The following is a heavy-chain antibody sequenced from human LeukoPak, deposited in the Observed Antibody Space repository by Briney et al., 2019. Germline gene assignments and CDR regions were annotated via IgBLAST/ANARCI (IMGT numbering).Heavy chain of an antibody. V-gene: IGHV3-23*01. CDR1: GFTFTSFA. Sequence: PGGSLRLSCAASGFTFTSFAMSWVRQAPGKGLEWASTISRSGVATYYANSVKGRFTISRDNSKNTLYLQMNSLRAEDTAVYYCARDLSGIAGYTYGRGIDYWGQGTLVTVSS. J-gene: IGHJ4*02. CDR3: ARDLSGIAGYTYGRGIDY. D-gene: IGHD5-18*01. CDR2: ISRSGVAT.